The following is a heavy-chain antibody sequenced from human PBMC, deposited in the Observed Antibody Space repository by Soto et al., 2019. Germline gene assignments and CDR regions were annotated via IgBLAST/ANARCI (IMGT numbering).Heavy chain of an antibody. D-gene: IGHD3-16*02. CDR1: GGSISSSSYY. CDR2: IKHDTSEA. CDR3: ARDGLLFSGPYRPSRFDY. Sequence: PSETLSLTCTVSGGSISSSSYYWGWVRQAPGKGLEWVGNIKHDTSEAHYADSVKGRFTITRDNIKNFLFLQMNGLRSDDTASYYCARDGLLFSGPYRPSRFDYWGLGTLVTVSS. J-gene: IGHJ4*02. V-gene: IGHV3-7*03.